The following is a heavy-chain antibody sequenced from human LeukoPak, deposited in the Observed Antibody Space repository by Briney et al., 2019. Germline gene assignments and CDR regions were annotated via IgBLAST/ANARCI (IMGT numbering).Heavy chain of an antibody. D-gene: IGHD6-19*01. CDR2: FDPEDGET. V-gene: IGHV1-24*01. J-gene: IGHJ4*02. Sequence: ASVKVSCKVSGYTLTELSMHWVRQAPGKGLEWMGGFDPEDGETIYAQKFQGRVTMTEDTSTDTAYMELSRLRSDDTAVYYCARVPYSSGRFDYWGQGTLVTVSS. CDR1: GYTLTELS. CDR3: ARVPYSSGRFDY.